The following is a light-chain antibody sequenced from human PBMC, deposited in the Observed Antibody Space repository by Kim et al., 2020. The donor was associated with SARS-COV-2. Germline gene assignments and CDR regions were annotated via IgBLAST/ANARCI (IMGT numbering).Light chain of an antibody. CDR3: SAWDSSLTGWV. Sequence: QTANLTCTGDNNNLGYEGAAWLQQHQAHPPKLRSYRNNNRPSGISERFSASRSGSTASLTITGLQPEDEADYYCSAWDSSLTGWVFGGGTQLTVL. CDR1: NNNLGYEG. J-gene: IGLJ3*02. V-gene: IGLV10-54*01. CDR2: RNN.